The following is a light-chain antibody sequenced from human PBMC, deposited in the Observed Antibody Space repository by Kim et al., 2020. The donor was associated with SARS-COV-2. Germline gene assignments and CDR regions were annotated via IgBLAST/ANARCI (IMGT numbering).Light chain of an antibody. CDR3: CSYARGSAYV. CDR2: DVS. Sequence: QSALTQPASVSGSPGQSITISCTGTSSDVGDYDYVSWYQQHPGKAPKLIISDVSNRPSGVSSRFSGSKSGNMASLTISGLQDEDEADYYCCSYARGSAYVFGTGTKVTVL. J-gene: IGLJ1*01. CDR1: SSDVGDYDY. V-gene: IGLV2-14*03.